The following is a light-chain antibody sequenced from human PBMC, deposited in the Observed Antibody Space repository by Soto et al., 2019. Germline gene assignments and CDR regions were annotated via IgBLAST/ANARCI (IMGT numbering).Light chain of an antibody. CDR3: QQYNNSPFT. CDR2: GAS. CDR1: QSVSSN. V-gene: IGKV3-15*01. Sequence: EIVMTQSPATLSVSPGERATLSCRASQSVSSNLAWYQQKPGQAPRLLIYGASTRATGIPARFSGSGSGTEFTLTIRSLQSEDFAVYYCQQYNNSPFTFGPGTKVDIK. J-gene: IGKJ3*01.